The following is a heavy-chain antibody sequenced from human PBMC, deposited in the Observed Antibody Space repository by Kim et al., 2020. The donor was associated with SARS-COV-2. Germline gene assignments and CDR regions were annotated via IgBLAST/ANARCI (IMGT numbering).Heavy chain of an antibody. CDR1: GGSISSSSYY. Sequence: SETLSLTCTVSGGSISSSSYYWGWIRQPPGKGLEWIGSIYYSGSTYYNPSLKSRVTISVDTSKNQFSLKLSSVTAADTAVYYCARDFGFGWFGELLSGAFAIWGQGTMVTVSS. CDR2: IYYSGST. D-gene: IGHD3-10*01. J-gene: IGHJ3*02. V-gene: IGHV4-39*07. CDR3: ARDFGFGWFGELLSGAFAI.